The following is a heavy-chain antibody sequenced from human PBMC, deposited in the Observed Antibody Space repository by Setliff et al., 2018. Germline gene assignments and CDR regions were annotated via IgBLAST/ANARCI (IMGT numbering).Heavy chain of an antibody. CDR2: IGHTGSI. Sequence: SETLSLTCTVSGYSISSGYIWGWIRQPPGKGLEWVGNIGHTGSINYNPSLKSRLTISRDTSKNQVSLKLSSVTATDTAVYYCARDLGHGGDSDYWGQGIQVTVS. D-gene: IGHD2-21*02. CDR3: ARDLGHGGDSDY. J-gene: IGHJ4*02. CDR1: GYSISSGYI. V-gene: IGHV4-38-2*02.